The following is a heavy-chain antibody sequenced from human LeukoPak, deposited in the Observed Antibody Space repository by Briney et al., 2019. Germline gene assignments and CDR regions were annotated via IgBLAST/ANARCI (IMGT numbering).Heavy chain of an antibody. J-gene: IGHJ5*02. V-gene: IGHV1-8*01. D-gene: IGHD6-13*01. CDR1: GYTFTSYD. CDR3: ARHPRLDSSSWYTWFDP. CDR2: MNPNSGNT. Sequence: ASVKVSCKASGYTFTSYDINWVRQATGQGLEWMGWMNPNSGNTGYAQKFQGRVTMTRNTSISTAYMELSSLRSEDTAVYYCARHPRLDSSSWYTWFDPWGEGTLVTVSS.